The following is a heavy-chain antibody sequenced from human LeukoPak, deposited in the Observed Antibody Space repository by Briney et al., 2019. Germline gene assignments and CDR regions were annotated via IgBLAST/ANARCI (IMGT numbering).Heavy chain of an antibody. J-gene: IGHJ4*02. CDR2: ISGSGGTT. CDR1: GFTFRSYA. D-gene: IGHD6-6*01. CDR3: AREFSSSAGSGN. V-gene: IGHV3-23*01. Sequence: GGSLRLSCAASGFTFRSYAMSWVRQAPGKGLEWVSTISGSGGTTFHADSVKGRFTISRDNAKNSLYLQMNSLRAEDTAVYYCAREFSSSAGSGNWGQGTLVTVSS.